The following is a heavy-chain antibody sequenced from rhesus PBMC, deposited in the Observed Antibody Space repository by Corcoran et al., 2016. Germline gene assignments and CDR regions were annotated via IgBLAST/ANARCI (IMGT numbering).Heavy chain of an antibody. Sequence: QVQLQESGPGLVKPSETLSLTCAVSGGSISDNYYWNWIRQPPGQGLEWIGNIYGSSGSTYYNPSLKSRVTISKDTSKNQFSLKLSSVTAADTAVYYCVREPGGRRGLDSWGQGVVVTVSS. D-gene: IGHD5-42*01. CDR3: VREPGGRRGLDS. J-gene: IGHJ6*01. CDR1: GGSISDNYY. CDR2: IYGSSGST. V-gene: IGHV4S9*01.